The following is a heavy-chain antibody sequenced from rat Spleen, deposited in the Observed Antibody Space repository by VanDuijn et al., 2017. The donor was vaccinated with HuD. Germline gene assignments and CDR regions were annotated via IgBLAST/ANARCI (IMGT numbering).Heavy chain of an antibody. CDR3: ARRKDGGWYFDF. D-gene: IGHD1-12*02. Sequence: EVQLVETGGGLVQPGRSMKLSCAASGFTFSDYYMAWVRQAPKKGLEWVASISYEGSSTYYGDSVKGRFTISRDNAKSTLYLQMNSLRSEDTATYYCARRKDGGWYFDFWGPGTMVTVSS. CDR1: GFTFSDYY. V-gene: IGHV5-22*01. J-gene: IGHJ1*01. CDR2: ISYEGSST.